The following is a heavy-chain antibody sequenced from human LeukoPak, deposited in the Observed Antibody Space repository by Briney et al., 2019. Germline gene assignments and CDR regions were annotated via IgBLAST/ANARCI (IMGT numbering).Heavy chain of an antibody. Sequence: SGTLSLTCVVSGGSINSRNWWSWVRQPPGKGLEWIGEIHHSGGANYNPSLKSRVSMSVDMSKNQFSLKLSSVTAADTAVYYCAREDYYYYYMDVWGKGTTVTISS. CDR2: IHHSGGA. V-gene: IGHV4-4*02. CDR1: GGSINSRNW. CDR3: AREDYYYYYMDV. J-gene: IGHJ6*03.